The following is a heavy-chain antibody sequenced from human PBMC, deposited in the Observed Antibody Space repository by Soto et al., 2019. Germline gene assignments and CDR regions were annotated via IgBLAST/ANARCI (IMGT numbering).Heavy chain of an antibody. CDR2: IYYSGST. V-gene: IGHV4-59*01. CDR3: ARVAVAGYFDY. D-gene: IGHD6-19*01. J-gene: IGHJ4*02. Sequence: SETLSLTCTVSGGSISSYYWSWIRQPPGKRLEWIGYIYYSGSTNYNPSLKSRVTISVDTSKNQFSLKLSSVTAADTAVYYCARVAVAGYFDYSGQGTLVTVSS. CDR1: GGSISSYY.